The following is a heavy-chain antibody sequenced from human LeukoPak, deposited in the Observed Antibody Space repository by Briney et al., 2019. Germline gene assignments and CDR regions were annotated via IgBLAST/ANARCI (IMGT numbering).Heavy chain of an antibody. J-gene: IGHJ4*02. Sequence: GRSLRLSCAASRFTSSDSGMPWVRQAPGKGLEWVAFIWDDGSNKYYADSVKGRFTISRDNSMNTLYVQMNSLRAEDTAVYYCARGRGNHPYFDFWGQGTLVTVSS. CDR2: IWDDGSNK. CDR1: RFTSSDSG. CDR3: ARGRGNHPYFDF. V-gene: IGHV3-33*01. D-gene: IGHD1-1*01.